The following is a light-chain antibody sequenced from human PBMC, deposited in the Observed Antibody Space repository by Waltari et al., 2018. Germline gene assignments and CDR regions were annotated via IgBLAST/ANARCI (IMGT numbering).Light chain of an antibody. CDR2: YDS. Sequence: SYVLTQPPSVSVAPGKTARITCGGNNIGSKSVHWYQQKPGQAPVLVIYYDSDRPSGIPERFSCSNSGNTATLTISRVEAGDEADYYCQVWDSSSDHLYVFGTGTKVTVL. V-gene: IGLV3-21*04. CDR3: QVWDSSSDHLYV. J-gene: IGLJ1*01. CDR1: NIGSKS.